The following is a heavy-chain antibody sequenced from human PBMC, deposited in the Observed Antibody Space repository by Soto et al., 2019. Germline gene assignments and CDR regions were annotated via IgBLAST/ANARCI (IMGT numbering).Heavy chain of an antibody. V-gene: IGHV2-5*02. Sequence: QITLKESGPTLVRPTQTLTLTCTVSGFSLSTSGVGVAWIRQPPGKALEWLGIIYWDDDERYSPSLRSRLTITKDTSLNQVVLRMTNMDPLDTATYYCAHSYAEGWALEYWGQGLLVTVSS. CDR1: GFSLSTSGVG. D-gene: IGHD2-2*01. CDR2: IYWDDDE. J-gene: IGHJ4*02. CDR3: AHSYAEGWALEY.